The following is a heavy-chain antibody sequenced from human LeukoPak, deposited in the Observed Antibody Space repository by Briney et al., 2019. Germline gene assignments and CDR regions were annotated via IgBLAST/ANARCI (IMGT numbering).Heavy chain of an antibody. CDR2: ISYDGSNK. J-gene: IGHJ4*02. Sequence: GGSLRLSCAASGFTFSSYAMHWVRQAPGKGLEWVAVISYDGSNKYYADSVKGRFTISRDNSKNTLYLQTNSLRAEDTAVYYCARSLSLYSYGYYFDYWGQGTLVTVSS. V-gene: IGHV3-30*04. D-gene: IGHD5-18*01. CDR1: GFTFSSYA. CDR3: ARSLSLYSYGYYFDY.